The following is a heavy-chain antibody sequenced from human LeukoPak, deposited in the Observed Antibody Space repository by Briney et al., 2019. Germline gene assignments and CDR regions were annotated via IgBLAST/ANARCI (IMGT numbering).Heavy chain of an antibody. CDR1: GFTFSSYA. D-gene: IGHD3-3*02. CDR3: AKGGYIFDYYYMDV. CDR2: ISGSGGST. Sequence: GGSLRLSCAASGFTFSSYAMSWVRQAPGKGLEWVSAISGSGGSTYYADSVKGRFTISRDNSKNTLYLQMNSLRAEDTAVYYCAKGGYIFDYYYMDVWGKGTTVTVSS. V-gene: IGHV3-23*01. J-gene: IGHJ6*03.